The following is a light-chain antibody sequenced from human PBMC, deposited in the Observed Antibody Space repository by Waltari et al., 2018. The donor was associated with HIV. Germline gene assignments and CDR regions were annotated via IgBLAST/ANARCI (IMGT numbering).Light chain of an antibody. CDR1: SSNIGSNA. CDR3: AAWDDSLNGYV. Sequence: QSVLTQSPSASGTPGQRVTISCSGSSSNIGSNAVDWYQHLPGTAPKLLIHTNNHRPSGLPDRCSGSKAGTSASLAISGLQSEDESDYYCAAWDDSLNGYVFGSGTKVTVL. CDR2: TNN. V-gene: IGLV1-44*01. J-gene: IGLJ1*01.